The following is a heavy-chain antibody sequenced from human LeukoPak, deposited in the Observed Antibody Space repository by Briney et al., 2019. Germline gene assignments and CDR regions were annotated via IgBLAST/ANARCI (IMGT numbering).Heavy chain of an antibody. J-gene: IGHJ6*03. D-gene: IGHD3-10*01. V-gene: IGHV3-11*04. CDR2: ISSSGSTI. Sequence: GGSLRLSCAASGFTFSDYYMSWIRQAPGKGLEWVSYISSSGSTIYYAASVKGRFTISRDNAKNSLYLQMNSLRAEDTAVYYCASQAGVYYYYMDVWGKGTTVTVSS. CDR1: GFTFSDYY. CDR3: ASQAGVYYYYMDV.